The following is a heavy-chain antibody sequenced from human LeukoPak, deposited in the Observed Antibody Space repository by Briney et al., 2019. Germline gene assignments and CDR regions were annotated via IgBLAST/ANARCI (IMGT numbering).Heavy chain of an antibody. CDR3: ARDPEGHGNYFDY. D-gene: IGHD1-14*01. V-gene: IGHV4-4*07. Sequence: SETLSLTCTVSGGSISSYFCMWIRQPAGKGLEWIGRIHTSGSTNYNPSLKSRVTMSVDTSKNQFSLKLSSVTAADTAVYYCARDPEGHGNYFDYWGQGALVTVSS. J-gene: IGHJ4*02. CDR1: GGSISSYF. CDR2: IHTSGST.